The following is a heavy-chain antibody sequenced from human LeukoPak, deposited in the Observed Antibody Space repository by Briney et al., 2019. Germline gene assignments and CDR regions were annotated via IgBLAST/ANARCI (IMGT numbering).Heavy chain of an antibody. D-gene: IGHD5-18*01. CDR1: GFTFDNYA. CDR2: ISWNSGST. CDR3: AKDLHRGFSYGHLDY. J-gene: IGHJ4*02. V-gene: IGHV3-9*01. Sequence: PGGSLRLSCAASGFTFDNYAMHWVRQAPGKGLEWVSGISWNSGSTGYADSVEGRFTISRDKAKNSLYLQMNSLRTEDTAFYYCAKDLHRGFSYGHLDYWGQGTLVIVSS.